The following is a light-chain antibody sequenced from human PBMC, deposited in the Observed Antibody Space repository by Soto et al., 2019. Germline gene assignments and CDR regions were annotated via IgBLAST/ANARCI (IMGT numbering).Light chain of an antibody. V-gene: IGKV3-15*01. J-gene: IGKJ1*01. Sequence: VVLTQSPGTLSLSPGERATLSCRASESVSSNFLAWHQQKPGQAPSLLIYGAFTRATGIPARFSGTGSGTKFTLTISSLQSEDFALYYCQQYNDWPLTFGQGTKVDI. CDR2: GAF. CDR3: QQYNDWPLT. CDR1: ESVSSN.